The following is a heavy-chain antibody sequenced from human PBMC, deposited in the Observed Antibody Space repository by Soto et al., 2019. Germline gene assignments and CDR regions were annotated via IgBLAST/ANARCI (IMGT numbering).Heavy chain of an antibody. CDR2: ISYDGSNK. D-gene: IGHD3-10*01. CDR1: GFTFSSYA. Sequence: GGSLRLSCAASGFTFSSYAMHWVRQAPGKGLEWVAVISYDGSNKYYADSVKGRFTISRDNSKNTLYLQMNSLRAEDTAVYYCARGYYGSGSYHDYSGQGTLVTVSS. J-gene: IGHJ4*02. V-gene: IGHV3-30-3*01. CDR3: ARGYYGSGSYHDY.